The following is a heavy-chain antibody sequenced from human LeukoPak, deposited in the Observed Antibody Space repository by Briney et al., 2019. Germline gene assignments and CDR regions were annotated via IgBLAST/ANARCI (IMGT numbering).Heavy chain of an antibody. CDR1: GGSISSSSYS. J-gene: IGHJ4*02. CDR2: IYHSGGT. V-gene: IGHV4-39*01. Sequence: PSETLSLTCTVSGGSISSSSYSWGWIRQPPGKGLGWIGIIYHSGGTYYNPSLKTPLTMSVDTSKNQFSLKLSSVTATGTAVYYCGSLIAAGYFDQWGEGTLATVPS. D-gene: IGHD6-13*01. CDR3: GSLIAAGYFDQ.